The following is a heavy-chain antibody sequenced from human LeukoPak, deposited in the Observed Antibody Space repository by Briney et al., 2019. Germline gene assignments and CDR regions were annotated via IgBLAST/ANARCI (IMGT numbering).Heavy chain of an antibody. CDR3: ARGREIFGVVIQERYYDY. J-gene: IGHJ4*02. D-gene: IGHD3-3*01. CDR2: INPNSGGT. V-gene: IGHV1-2*02. CDR1: GYTFTSYD. Sequence: ASVKVSCKASGYTFTSYDINWVRQAPGQGLEWMGWINPNSGGTNYAQKFQGRVTMTRDTSISTAYMELSRLRSDDTAVYYCARGREIFGVVIQERYYDYWGQGTLVTVSS.